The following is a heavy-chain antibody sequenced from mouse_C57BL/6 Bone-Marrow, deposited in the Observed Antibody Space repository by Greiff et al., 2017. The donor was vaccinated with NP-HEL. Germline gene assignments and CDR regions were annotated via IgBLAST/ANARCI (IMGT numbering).Heavy chain of an antibody. CDR1: GFTFTDYY. CDR3: ARYKGRSGFFAY. V-gene: IGHV7-3*01. D-gene: IGHD3-2*02. CDR2: IRNKANGYTT. J-gene: IGHJ3*01. Sequence: EVKLMESGGGLVQPGGSLSLSCAASGFTFTDYYMSWVRQPPGKALEWLGFIRNKANGYTTEYSASVKGRFTISRDNSQSILYLQMNALRAEDSATYYCARYKGRSGFFAYWGQGNLVTVSA.